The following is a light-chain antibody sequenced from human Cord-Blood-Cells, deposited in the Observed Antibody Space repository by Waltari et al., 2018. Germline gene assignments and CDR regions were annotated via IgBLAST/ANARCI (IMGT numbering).Light chain of an antibody. V-gene: IGLV2-23*03. CDR2: EGS. CDR3: CSYAGSSTFPYV. CDR1: SSYGGSYNL. Sequence: QSALTQPASVSGSPGQSITISCTGTSSYGGSYNLFSWYQQHPGKAPKLMIYEGSKRPSGVSNRFSGSKSGNTASLTISGLQAEDEADYYCCSYAGSSTFPYVFGTGTKVTVL. J-gene: IGLJ1*01.